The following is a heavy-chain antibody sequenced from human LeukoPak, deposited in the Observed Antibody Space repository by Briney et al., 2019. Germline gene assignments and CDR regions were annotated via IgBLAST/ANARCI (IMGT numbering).Heavy chain of an antibody. J-gene: IGHJ4*02. Sequence: SETLSLTCIVSGGSISSYYWSWIRQPAGKGLEWIGQIHTSGSTNYNPFLKSRVAMSVDTSKNQFSLELSSVTAADTAVYYCAGRPQTTGWSFDYWGQGALVTVSS. CDR2: IHTSGST. V-gene: IGHV4-4*07. CDR3: AGRPQTTGWSFDY. CDR1: GGSISSYY. D-gene: IGHD6-19*01.